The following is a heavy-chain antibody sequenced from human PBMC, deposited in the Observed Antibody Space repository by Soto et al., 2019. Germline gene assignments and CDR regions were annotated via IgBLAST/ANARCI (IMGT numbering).Heavy chain of an antibody. J-gene: IGHJ4*02. CDR3: TRFGGGENY. D-gene: IGHD2-21*01. CDR2: TFYRSKWYN. CDR1: GDSVSSNSAA. V-gene: IGHV6-1*01. Sequence: SQTLSLTCAISGDSVSSNSAAWNWIRQSPSSGLEWLGRTFYRSKWYNEYAVSVNSRITINPDTVKNQFSLQLRSLTPEDTAVYYCTRFGGGENYWGQGTPATVSS.